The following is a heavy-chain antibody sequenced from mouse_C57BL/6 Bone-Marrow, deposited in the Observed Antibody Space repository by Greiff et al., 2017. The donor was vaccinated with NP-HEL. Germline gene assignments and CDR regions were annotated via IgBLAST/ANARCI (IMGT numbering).Heavy chain of an antibody. CDR2: INPNNGGT. V-gene: IGHV1-26*01. CDR3: AREPYGFDY. J-gene: IGHJ2*01. Sequence: VQLQQSGPELVKPGASVKISCKASGYTFTDYYMNWVKQSHGKSLEWIGDINPNNGGTSYNQKFKGKATLTVDKSSSTAYMELRSLTSEDSAVYYCAREPYGFDYWGQGTTLTVSS. CDR1: GYTFTDYY. D-gene: IGHD1-1*01.